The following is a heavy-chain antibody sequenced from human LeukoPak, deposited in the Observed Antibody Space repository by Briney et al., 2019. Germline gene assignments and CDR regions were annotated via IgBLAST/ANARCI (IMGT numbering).Heavy chain of an antibody. CDR1: GFTFSSYS. CDR2: ISSSSTI. D-gene: IGHD6-13*01. Sequence: GGSLRLSCAASGFTFSSYSMNWVRQAPGKGLEWVSYISSSSTIYYADSVKGRFTISRDNAKNSLYLQMNSLRAEDTAVYYCARTYSSSWYGDYWGQGTLVTVSS. J-gene: IGHJ4*02. CDR3: ARTYSSSWYGDY. V-gene: IGHV3-48*04.